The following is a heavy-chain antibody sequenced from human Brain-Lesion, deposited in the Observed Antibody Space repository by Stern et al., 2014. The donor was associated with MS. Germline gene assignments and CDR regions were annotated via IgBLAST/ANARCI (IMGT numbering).Heavy chain of an antibody. J-gene: IGHJ4*02. V-gene: IGHV4-4*02. Sequence: QLVQSGPGLVKPSGTLSLTCAVSGGSISSSNWWSWVRQSPGKGLEWIGESDHSGSTIYNPSLKSRVTVSGDKFKNRFPLNPRSVTAADTAVYFCARFPASRPHVFDSWGQGTLVTVSS. CDR1: GGSISSSNW. CDR3: ARFPASRPHVFDS. D-gene: IGHD6-13*01. CDR2: SDHSGST.